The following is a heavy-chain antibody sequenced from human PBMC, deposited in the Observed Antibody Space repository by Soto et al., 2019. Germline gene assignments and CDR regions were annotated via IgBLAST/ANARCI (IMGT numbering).Heavy chain of an antibody. J-gene: IGHJ4*02. CDR3: ARALYYYDNSGLAY. CDR2: INIYSGDA. D-gene: IGHD3-22*01. CDR1: GYTFTSYG. Sequence: QVRLEQSGPEVKKTGASVKVSCKASGYTFTSYGISWVRQAPGQGLEWMGWINIYSGDAKYAQSLQDRVTMTRDTSTNTVYMEMTTMRSDDTAVYYCARALYYYDNSGLAYWGQGTLVTVSS. V-gene: IGHV1-18*01.